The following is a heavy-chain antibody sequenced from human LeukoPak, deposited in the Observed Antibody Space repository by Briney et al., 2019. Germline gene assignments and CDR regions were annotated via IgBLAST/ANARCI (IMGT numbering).Heavy chain of an antibody. V-gene: IGHV4-39*07. CDR2: IYYSGST. Sequence: SETLSLTCTVSGGSISSSSYYWGWIRQPPGKGLEWIGSIYYSGSTYYNPSLKSRVTISVDTSKNQFSLKLSSVTAADTAVYYCARDSTMIVVANGGYYYYYYMDVWGKGTTVTISS. D-gene: IGHD3-22*01. CDR3: ARDSTMIVVANGGYYYYYYMDV. J-gene: IGHJ6*03. CDR1: GGSISSSSYY.